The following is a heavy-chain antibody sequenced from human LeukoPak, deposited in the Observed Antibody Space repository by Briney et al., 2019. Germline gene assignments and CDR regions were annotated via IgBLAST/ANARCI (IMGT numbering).Heavy chain of an antibody. CDR2: IYSGGSP. V-gene: IGHV3-53*01. CDR3: ARGRQCDF. J-gene: IGHJ4*02. CDR1: GFIVSANY. Sequence: GGSLRLSCAASGFIVSANYMNWVRQAPGKGLEWVSVIYSGGSPFYADSVKGRFTISRDNSKNTVYLQMNSLRVEDTAVYYCARGRQCDFWGQGTLVTVSS. D-gene: IGHD4-11*01.